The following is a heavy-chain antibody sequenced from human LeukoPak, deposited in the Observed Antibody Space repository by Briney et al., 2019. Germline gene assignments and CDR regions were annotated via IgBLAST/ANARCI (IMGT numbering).Heavy chain of an antibody. J-gene: IGHJ4*02. CDR1: GYTFTSYY. CDR2: INPNSGGT. CDR3: ARDPLPSARDYYDSGFDY. D-gene: IGHD3-10*01. Sequence: ASVKVSCKASGYTFTSYYMHWVRQAPGQGLEWMGWINPNSGGTNYAQKFQGRVTMTRDTSISTAYMELSRLRSDDTAVYYCARDPLPSARDYYDSGFDYWGQGTLVTVSS. V-gene: IGHV1-2*02.